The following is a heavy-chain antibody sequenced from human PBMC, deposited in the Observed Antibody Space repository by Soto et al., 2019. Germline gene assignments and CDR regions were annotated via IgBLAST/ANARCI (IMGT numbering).Heavy chain of an antibody. V-gene: IGHV3-21*01. J-gene: IGHJ3*02. CDR2: ISSSSSYI. CDR3: ARDRGYCSGGSCYVAFDI. D-gene: IGHD2-15*01. CDR1: GFTFSSYS. Sequence: GGSLRLSCAASGFTFSSYSMNWVRQAPGKGLEWVSSISSSSSYIYYADSVKGRFTISRDNAKNSLYLQMNSLRAEDTAVYYFARDRGYCSGGSCYVAFDIWGQGTMVTVSS.